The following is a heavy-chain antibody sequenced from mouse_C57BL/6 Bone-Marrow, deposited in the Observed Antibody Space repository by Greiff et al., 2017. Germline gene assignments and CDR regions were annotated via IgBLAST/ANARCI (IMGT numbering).Heavy chain of an antibody. CDR3: ARLGDVYYTWFAY. J-gene: IGHJ3*01. CDR2: IYPGDGDT. D-gene: IGHD2-3*01. CDR1: GYAFSSSW. V-gene: IGHV1-82*01. Sequence: QVQLQQSGPELVKPGASVKISCKASGYAFSSSWMNWVKQRPGKGLEWIGRIYPGDGDTNYNGKFKGKATLTADKSSSTAYMQLSSLTSEDSAVYFCARLGDVYYTWFAYWGQGTLVTVSA.